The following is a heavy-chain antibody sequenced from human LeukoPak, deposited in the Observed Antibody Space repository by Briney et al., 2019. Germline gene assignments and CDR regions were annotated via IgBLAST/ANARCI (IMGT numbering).Heavy chain of an antibody. CDR3: ARGPPAYVGDYPSWLY. Sequence: AGGSLRLSCAASGFTFSSYAMHWVRQAPGKGLEWVAVISYDGSNKYYADSVKGRFTISRDNSKNTLYLQMNSLGAEDTAVYYCARGPPAYVGDYPSWLYWGQGTLVTVSS. CDR2: ISYDGSNK. CDR1: GFTFSSYA. V-gene: IGHV3-30*04. J-gene: IGHJ4*02. D-gene: IGHD4-17*01.